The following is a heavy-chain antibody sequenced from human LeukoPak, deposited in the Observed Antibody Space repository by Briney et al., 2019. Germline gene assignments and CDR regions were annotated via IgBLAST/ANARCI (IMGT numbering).Heavy chain of an antibody. V-gene: IGHV3-23*01. D-gene: IGHD2-15*01. Sequence: GGSLRLSCAASGLTFRDYAMSWVRQAPGKGLEWVSVICANDGNTYYADAVKGRFTISRDNSKDTLYLQMDSLRAEDTAVYYCAKGSGSSCYSPCDYWGQGILVTVSS. CDR1: GLTFRDYA. CDR2: ICANDGNT. J-gene: IGHJ4*02. CDR3: AKGSGSSCYSPCDY.